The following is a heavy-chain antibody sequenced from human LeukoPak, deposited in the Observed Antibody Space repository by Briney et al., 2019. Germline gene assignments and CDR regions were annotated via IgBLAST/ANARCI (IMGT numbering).Heavy chain of an antibody. Sequence: GGSLRLSCAASGFSFSIYGMTWVRQAPGKGLEWVSVISGSGATTYYADSVKGRFTISRDNSKNTLYLQMNSLRAEDTAVYYCAKDNYYYDSSGYSVYNWFDLWGQGTLVTVSS. D-gene: IGHD3-22*01. J-gene: IGHJ5*02. CDR2: ISGSGATT. V-gene: IGHV3-23*01. CDR3: AKDNYYYDSSGYSVYNWFDL. CDR1: GFSFSIYG.